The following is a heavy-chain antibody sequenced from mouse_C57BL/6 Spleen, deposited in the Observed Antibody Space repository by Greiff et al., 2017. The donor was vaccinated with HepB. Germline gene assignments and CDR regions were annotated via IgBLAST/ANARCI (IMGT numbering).Heavy chain of an antibody. CDR1: GYTFTSYW. D-gene: IGHD1-1*01. Sequence: QVQLKQPGTELVKPGASVKLSCKASGYTFTSYWMHWVKQRPGQGLEWIGNINPSNGGTNYNEKFKSKATLTVDKSSSTAYMQLSSLTSEDSAVYYCAREGAIYYGSSLDYWGQGTTLTVSS. CDR3: AREGAIYYGSSLDY. CDR2: INPSNGGT. V-gene: IGHV1-53*01. J-gene: IGHJ2*01.